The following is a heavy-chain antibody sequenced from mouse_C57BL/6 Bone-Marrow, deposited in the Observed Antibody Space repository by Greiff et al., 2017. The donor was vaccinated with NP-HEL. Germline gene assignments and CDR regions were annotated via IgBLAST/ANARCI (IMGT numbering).Heavy chain of an antibody. J-gene: IGHJ1*03. Sequence: DVQLVESGGGLVKPGGSLKLSCAASGFTFSSYAMSWVRQTPEKRLEWVATISDGGSFTISRDNAKNNLYLQMSHLKSEDTAMYYCARDGPFYDGSSHWYFDVWGTGTTVTVSS. CDR2: ISDGGS. D-gene: IGHD1-1*01. V-gene: IGHV5-4*01. CDR1: GFTFSSYA. CDR3: ARDGPFYDGSSHWYFDV.